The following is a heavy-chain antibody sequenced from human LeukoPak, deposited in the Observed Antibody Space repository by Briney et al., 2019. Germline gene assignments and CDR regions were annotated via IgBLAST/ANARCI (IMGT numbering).Heavy chain of an antibody. CDR2: IYSGGST. V-gene: IGHV3-66*01. D-gene: IGHD2-15*01. CDR3: AREMYCSGGSCYVDAFDI. J-gene: IGHJ3*02. CDR1: GFTVSSNY. Sequence: GGSLSLSCAASGFTVSSNYMSWVRQAPGKGLEWVSVIYSGGSTYYADSVKGRFSISRDKSKNTLYLQMNSLRAEDTALYYCAREMYCSGGSCYVDAFDIWGEGTMDSVPS.